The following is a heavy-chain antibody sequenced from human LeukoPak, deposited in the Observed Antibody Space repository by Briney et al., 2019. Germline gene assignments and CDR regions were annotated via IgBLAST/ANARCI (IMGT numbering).Heavy chain of an antibody. CDR3: ARVSLAYCTTATCYQGGGYYDY. D-gene: IGHD2-8*01. Sequence: ASVKVSCKASGYTFTGYYMHWVRQAPGQGLEWMGMINPSGGSTNYAHQFQGRVTMTRDASTSALYMELSSLRSEDTAVYYCARVSLAYCTTATCYQGGGYYDYWGQGTLVTVSS. CDR1: GYTFTGYY. J-gene: IGHJ4*02. V-gene: IGHV1-46*01. CDR2: INPSGGST.